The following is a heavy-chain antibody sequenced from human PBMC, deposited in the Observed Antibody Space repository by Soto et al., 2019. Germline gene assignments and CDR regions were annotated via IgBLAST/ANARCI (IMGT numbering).Heavy chain of an antibody. CDR1: GYTFTGYY. J-gene: IGHJ6*02. CDR3: ARALLRLGELSWGAYYYYGMDV. CDR2: INPNSGDT. Sequence: GASVKVSCKASGYTFTGYYMHWVRQAPGQGLEWMGWINPNSGDTNYAQKFQGWVTMTRDTSISTAYMELSRLRSDDTAVYYCARALLRLGELSWGAYYYYGMDVWGQGTTVTVSS. D-gene: IGHD3-16*02. V-gene: IGHV1-2*04.